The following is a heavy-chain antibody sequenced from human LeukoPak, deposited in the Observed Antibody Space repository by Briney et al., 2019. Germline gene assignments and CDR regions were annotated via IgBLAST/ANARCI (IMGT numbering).Heavy chain of an antibody. V-gene: IGHV3-73*01. CDR2: IRSKANSYAT. Sequence: GGSLRLSCAASGFTFSGSAMHWVRQASGKGLEWVGRIRSKANSYATAYVASVKGRFAISRDDSRNTAYLQMKSLKTEDTAVYYCANFLRGWSDFGYWGQGTLVTVSS. CDR1: GFTFSGSA. D-gene: IGHD6-19*01. J-gene: IGHJ4*02. CDR3: ANFLRGWSDFGY.